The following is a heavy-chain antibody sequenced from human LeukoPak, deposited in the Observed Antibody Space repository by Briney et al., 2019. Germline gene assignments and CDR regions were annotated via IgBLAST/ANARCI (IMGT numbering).Heavy chain of an antibody. CDR3: ARDFDSSGYYYTDAFDI. V-gene: IGHV4-4*07. CDR2: IYTSGST. J-gene: IGHJ3*02. Sequence: PSETLSLTCTVSSGSMGNYYWSWIRQPAGKGLEWIGRIYTSGSTNYNPSLKSRVTMSVDTSKNQSSLKLSSVTAADTAVYYCARDFDSSGYYYTDAFDIWGQGTMVTVSS. CDR1: SGSMGNYY. D-gene: IGHD3-22*01.